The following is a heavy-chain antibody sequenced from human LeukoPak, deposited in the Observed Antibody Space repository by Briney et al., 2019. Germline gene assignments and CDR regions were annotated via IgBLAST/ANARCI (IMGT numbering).Heavy chain of an antibody. D-gene: IGHD3-16*01. CDR3: ARSLGETTFDW. Sequence: GGSLRLSCVVSGFTFNSCNMNWVRQAPGKGLEWVSVIYYDGSKRYYADFVKGRFAISRDNSRNVVYLQMDSLRAEDTAFYYCARSLGETTFDWWGQGTLVTVPS. J-gene: IGHJ4*02. CDR2: IYYDGSKR. CDR1: GFTFNSCN. V-gene: IGHV3-33*08.